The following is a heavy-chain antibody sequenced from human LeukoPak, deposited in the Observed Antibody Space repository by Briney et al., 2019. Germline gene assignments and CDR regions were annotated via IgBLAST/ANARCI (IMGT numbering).Heavy chain of an antibody. Sequence: ASVKVSCKASGYTFTGYYMHWVRQAPGQGLEWMGWINPNSGGTNYAQKFQGRVTMTRDTSIGTAYMELSNLRSDDTAVYYCARERGNYDILTAYYEGNWFDPWGQGTLVTVSS. CDR3: ARERGNYDILTAYYEGNWFDP. CDR2: INPNSGGT. D-gene: IGHD3-9*01. J-gene: IGHJ5*02. V-gene: IGHV1-2*02. CDR1: GYTFTGYY.